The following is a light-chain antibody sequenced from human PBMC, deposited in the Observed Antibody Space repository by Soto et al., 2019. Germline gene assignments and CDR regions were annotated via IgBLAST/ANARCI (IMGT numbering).Light chain of an antibody. CDR1: SSNIGAGYD. Sequence: QSVLTQAPSISGAPGQRVTISCTGSSSNIGAGYDVHWFQQFPGTAPRLLIYGNNNRPSGVPDRFSGSESGTSASLAIAGLQAGDEAIYYCQSFDSDLSAFVFGTGTKGTVL. CDR3: QSFDSDLSAFV. V-gene: IGLV1-40*01. J-gene: IGLJ1*01. CDR2: GNN.